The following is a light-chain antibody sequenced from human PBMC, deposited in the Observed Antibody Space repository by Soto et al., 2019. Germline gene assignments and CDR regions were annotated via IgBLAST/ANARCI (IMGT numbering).Light chain of an antibody. J-gene: IGLJ1*01. CDR1: NIGNKR. V-gene: IGLV3-21*04. CDR3: QVWDIMTDNYV. CDR2: YDS. Sequence: SYELTQPPSVSVAPEKTATITCGGNNIGNKRVHWYRQKPGQAPVLLISYDSDRPSGIPERFSGSNSENTATLIISRVEAGDEADYYCQVWDIMTDNYVFGSGTKVTVL.